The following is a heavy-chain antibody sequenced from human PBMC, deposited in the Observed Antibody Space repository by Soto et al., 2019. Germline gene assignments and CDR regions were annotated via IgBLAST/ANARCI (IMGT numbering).Heavy chain of an antibody. CDR2: IIPTFGTA. Sequence: QVQLVQAGAEMREPWSSVKVSCKASVGTFSSSALNWLRQAPGQGPDWIGGIIPTFGTANYIEKFRGRVTITADTSTSTAYMEVSSLTSEDAAMYFCARAETAGQRGFDILGQGTMVTVSS. J-gene: IGHJ3*02. CDR3: ARAETAGQRGFDI. V-gene: IGHV1-69*06. CDR1: VGTFSSSA.